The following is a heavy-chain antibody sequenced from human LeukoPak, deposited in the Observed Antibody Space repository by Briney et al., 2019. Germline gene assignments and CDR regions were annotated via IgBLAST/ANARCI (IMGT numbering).Heavy chain of an antibody. D-gene: IGHD6-13*01. J-gene: IGHJ4*02. CDR3: ARDGFVGAADY. CDR2: IKQDGSEK. CDR1: EFIFSGYW. V-gene: IGHV3-7*01. Sequence: TAGALELSCAATEFIFSGYWMTWVRQAPGKGLEWVANIKQDGSEKQYVDSVRGRFTISRDNAKNSLYLQMNSLRVEDTAVYYCARDGFVGAADYWGQGTLVTVSS.